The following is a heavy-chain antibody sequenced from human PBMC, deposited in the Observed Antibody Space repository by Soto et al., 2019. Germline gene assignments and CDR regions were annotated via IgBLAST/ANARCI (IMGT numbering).Heavy chain of an antibody. J-gene: IGHJ4*02. Sequence: EVHLVESGGGLVQTGGSLRLSCTIYESTVRRDWMNWVRQAPGKGLEWVAHINQDGSEKYYVDFVKGRFTISRDNANNLLSLQMNSLGAGDTAMYYCSGGVGDAFWGQGTLVTVSS. V-gene: IGHV3-7*04. CDR1: ESTVRRDW. D-gene: IGHD1-26*01. CDR2: INQDGSEK. CDR3: SGGVGDAF.